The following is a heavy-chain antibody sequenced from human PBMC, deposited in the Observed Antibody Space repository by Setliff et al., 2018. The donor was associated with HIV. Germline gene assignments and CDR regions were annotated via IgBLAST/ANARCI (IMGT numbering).Heavy chain of an antibody. CDR1: GYTFTNYY. V-gene: IGHV1-46*01. Sequence: ASVKVSCKASGYTFTNYYIHWVRQAPGQGLEWMGLINPSGGKTSYAKKFQGRLTMTRDTSRSTVYMELSSLRSEDTAMYYCARCYYDSSGPTDAFDIWGQGTMVT. CDR3: ARCYYDSSGPTDAFDI. D-gene: IGHD3-22*01. CDR2: INPSGGKT. J-gene: IGHJ3*02.